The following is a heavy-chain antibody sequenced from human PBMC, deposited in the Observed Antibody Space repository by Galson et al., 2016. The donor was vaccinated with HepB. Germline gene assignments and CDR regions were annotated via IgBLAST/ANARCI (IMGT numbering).Heavy chain of an antibody. Sequence: SVKVSCKASGGTFSSHAISWVRQAPGQGLEWMGGILPIFDSVYHAQKFQGRVTMTTDTSTSTAYMELRSVRSDDTAVYYCARADDYGDYVGAFDIWGQGTMVTVSS. V-gene: IGHV1-69*05. CDR3: ARADDYGDYVGAFDI. CDR2: ILPIFDSV. D-gene: IGHD4-17*01. CDR1: GGTFSSHA. J-gene: IGHJ3*02.